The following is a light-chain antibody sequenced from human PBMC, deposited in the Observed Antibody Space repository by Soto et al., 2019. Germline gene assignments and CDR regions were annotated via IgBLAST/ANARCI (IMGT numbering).Light chain of an antibody. CDR3: AAWDDSLNGYV. CDR1: SSDVGGYKY. CDR2: EVS. V-gene: IGLV2-14*01. J-gene: IGLJ1*01. Sequence: QSALTQPASVSGSPGQSITISCTGTSSDVGGYKYVSWYQQHPDKAPKLIIFEVSNRPSGISSRFSGSKSGNTASLTISGLQAEDEADYYCAAWDDSLNGYVFGTGTKVPS.